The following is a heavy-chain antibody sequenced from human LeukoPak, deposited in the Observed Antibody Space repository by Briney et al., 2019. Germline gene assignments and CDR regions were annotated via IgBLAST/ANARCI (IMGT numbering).Heavy chain of an antibody. D-gene: IGHD3-10*01. Sequence: SETLSLTCTVSGGSISSYYWSWIRQPPGKGLERIGYIYYSGSTNYNPSLKSRVTISVDTSKNQFSLKLSSVTAADTAVYYCARGRSSMVRGYYYYYMDVWGKGTTVTISS. V-gene: IGHV4-59*01. CDR2: IYYSGST. CDR3: ARGRSSMVRGYYYYYMDV. J-gene: IGHJ6*03. CDR1: GGSISSYY.